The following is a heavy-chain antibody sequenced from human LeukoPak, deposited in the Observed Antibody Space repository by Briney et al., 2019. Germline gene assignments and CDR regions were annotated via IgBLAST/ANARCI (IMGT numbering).Heavy chain of an antibody. D-gene: IGHD6-19*01. V-gene: IGHV1-46*01. CDR3: ARGHSSGWYVMEYYYGMDV. CDR1: GYTFTSYY. CDR2: INPSGGST. Sequence: ASVKVSCKASGYTFTSYYMHWVRQAPGQGLEWMGIINPSGGSTSYAQKFQGRVTMTRDTSTSTVYMELSSLRSEDTAVYYWARGHSSGWYVMEYYYGMDVWGQGTTVTVSS. J-gene: IGHJ6*02.